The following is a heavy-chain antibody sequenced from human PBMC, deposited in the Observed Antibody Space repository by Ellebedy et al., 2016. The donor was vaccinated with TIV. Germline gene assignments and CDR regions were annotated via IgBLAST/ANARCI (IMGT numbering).Heavy chain of an antibody. CDR1: GYSFTNYW. D-gene: IGHD3-22*01. V-gene: IGHV5-51*01. CDR2: IYPVDFDT. CDR3: ALNYYDSSGYPQNDAFDI. Sequence: GESLKISXKGSGYSFTNYWIGWRQMPGKGLEWMGIIYPVDFDTRYSPSFQGQVTISADKSITTAYLQWSSLKASDTAMYYCALNYYDSSGYPQNDAFDIWGQGTMVTVSS. J-gene: IGHJ3*02.